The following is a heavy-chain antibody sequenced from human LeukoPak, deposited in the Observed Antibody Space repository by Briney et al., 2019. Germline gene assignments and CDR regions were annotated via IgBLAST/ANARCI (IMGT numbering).Heavy chain of an antibody. CDR2: ISCNSGSI. Sequence: GGSLRLSCAASGFTFEDYAMHWVRQAPGKGLEWVSGISCNSGSIAYADSVKGRVTISRDNAKNSLYLQMNSLRAEDTALYYCAKDIRVLPRSGWYQDMWGQGPMLRVSS. J-gene: IGHJ3*02. CDR3: AKDIRVLPRSGWYQDM. CDR1: GFTFEDYA. V-gene: IGHV3-9*01. D-gene: IGHD6-19*01.